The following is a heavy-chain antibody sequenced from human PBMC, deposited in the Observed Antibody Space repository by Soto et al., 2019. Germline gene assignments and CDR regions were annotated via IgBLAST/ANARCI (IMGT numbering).Heavy chain of an antibody. CDR2: IIPIFGTA. D-gene: IGHD2-8*01. CDR1: GGTFSSYA. Sequence: GASVKVSCKASGGTFSSYAISWVRQAPGQGLEWMGGIIPIFGTANYAQKFQGRVTITADESTSTAYMELSSLRSEDTAVYYCAREGSRYCTNGVCLFDPRGQGTLVSVSS. CDR3: AREGSRYCTNGVCLFDP. J-gene: IGHJ5*02. V-gene: IGHV1-69*13.